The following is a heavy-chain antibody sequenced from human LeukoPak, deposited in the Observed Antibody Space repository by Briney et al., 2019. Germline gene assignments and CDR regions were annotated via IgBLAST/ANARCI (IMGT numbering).Heavy chain of an antibody. CDR3: AREAHHTIFGVFYYGMDV. J-gene: IGHJ6*02. CDR2: IYYTGST. V-gene: IGHV4-39*07. CDR1: GGSISSISYY. Sequence: SETLSLTCTISGGSISSISYYWGWIRQPPGKGLERIGSIYYTGSTYYNPSLKSRVTVSVDTSKNQFSLKLSSVTAADTAVYYCAREAHHTIFGVFYYGMDVWGQGTTVTVSS. D-gene: IGHD3-3*01.